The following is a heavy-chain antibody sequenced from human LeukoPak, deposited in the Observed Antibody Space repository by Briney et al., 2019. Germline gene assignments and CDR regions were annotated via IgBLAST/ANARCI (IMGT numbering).Heavy chain of an antibody. CDR2: ISYDGSNK. CDR3: ATDRAWGGFDN. CDR1: GFTFSSYG. J-gene: IGHJ4*02. D-gene: IGHD3-16*01. V-gene: IGHV3-30*03. Sequence: GRSLRLSCAASGFTFSSYGMHWVRQAPGKGLEWVAVISYDGSNKYYADSVKGRFTISRDNAKNTLDLQMSSLRVEDTAVYYCATDRAWGGFDNWGQGTLVTVSS.